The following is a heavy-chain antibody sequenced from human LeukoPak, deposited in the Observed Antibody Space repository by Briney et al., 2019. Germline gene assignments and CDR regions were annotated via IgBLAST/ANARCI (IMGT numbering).Heavy chain of an antibody. J-gene: IGHJ4*02. CDR1: GYTFTSYD. CDR2: MNPNSGNT. Sequence: ASVKVSCKASGYTFTSYDINWVRQATGQGLEWMGWMNPNSGNTGYAQKFRGRVTMTRNTSISTAYMELSSLRSEDTAVYYCARDLVDYYDSSGLATYYFDYWGQGTLVTVSS. V-gene: IGHV1-8*01. D-gene: IGHD3-22*01. CDR3: ARDLVDYYDSSGLATYYFDY.